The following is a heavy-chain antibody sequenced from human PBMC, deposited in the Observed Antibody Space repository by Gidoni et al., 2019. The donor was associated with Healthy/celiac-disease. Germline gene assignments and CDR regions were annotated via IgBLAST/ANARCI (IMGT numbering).Heavy chain of an antibody. CDR2: IIHIVGTA. V-gene: IGHV1-69*06. D-gene: IGHD2-15*01. Sequence: QVQLVQSGAEVKTPGSSVKVSCKASGGTFSSYAISWVRQAPGQGLEWMGGIIHIVGTANYAQKFQGRVTITADKSTSTAYMELSSLRSEDTAVYYCARDGPPRGWCSGGSCYPRGYDYWGQGTLVTVSS. CDR3: ARDGPPRGWCSGGSCYPRGYDY. CDR1: GGTFSSYA. J-gene: IGHJ4*02.